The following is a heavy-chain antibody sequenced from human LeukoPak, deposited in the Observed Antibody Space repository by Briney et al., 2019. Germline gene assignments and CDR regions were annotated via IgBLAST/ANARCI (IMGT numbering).Heavy chain of an antibody. CDR3: ARGPTTVTEAFDY. CDR1: GFTFSNFE. CDR2: IDFSGTTI. Sequence: PGGSLRLSCAASGFTFSNFEMNWVRQAPGKGLEWVSYIDFSGTTIYYADSVKGRFTISRDNAKNSLYLQMNSLRAEDTAVYYCARGPTTVTEAFDYWGQGTLVTVSS. V-gene: IGHV3-48*03. J-gene: IGHJ4*02. D-gene: IGHD4-11*01.